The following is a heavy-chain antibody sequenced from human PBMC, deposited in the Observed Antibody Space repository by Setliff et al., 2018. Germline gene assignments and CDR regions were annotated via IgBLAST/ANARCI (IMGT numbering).Heavy chain of an antibody. V-gene: IGHV1-3*01. CDR3: AREIVTPYITMVRETARGFDP. CDR2: INAGNGNT. Sequence: WASVKVSCKASGYTFTSYAMHWVRQAPGQRLEWMGWINAGNGNTKYSQKFQGRVTITRDTSASTAYMELSSLRSEDTAVYYCAREIVTPYITMVRETARGFDPWGQGTLVTVSS. CDR1: GYTFTSYA. J-gene: IGHJ5*02. D-gene: IGHD3-10*01.